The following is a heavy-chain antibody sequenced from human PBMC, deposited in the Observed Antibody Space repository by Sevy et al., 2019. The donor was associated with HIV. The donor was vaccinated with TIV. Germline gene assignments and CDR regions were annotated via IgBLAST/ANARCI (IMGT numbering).Heavy chain of an antibody. D-gene: IGHD3-3*01. J-gene: IGHJ6*02. CDR1: GFTFSSHW. CDR2: RNSHGSIT. V-gene: IGHV3-74*01. Sequence: GGSLRLSCAASGFTFSSHWMFWVRLAPGKGLVWVSLRNSHGSITNYADSVKGRFTISRDNAKNTVYLQMNSLRAEDTAVYYCARGQALRFLEWPTYGMDVWGQGTTVTVSS. CDR3: ARGQALRFLEWPTYGMDV.